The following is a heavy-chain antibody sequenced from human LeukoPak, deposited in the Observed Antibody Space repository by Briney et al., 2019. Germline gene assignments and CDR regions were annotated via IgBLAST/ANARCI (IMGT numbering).Heavy chain of an antibody. D-gene: IGHD4-11*01. Sequence: GGPVTHSCEASGLPYNSHAMHCLREPPGKALEGVGGISFDGTDKYYADSVKGRFTISRDNSKNTLYLQMSSLTAEDTAVYYCAKSNLNYPFSRFDLWGQGTVVTVSS. J-gene: IGHJ5*02. CDR3: AKSNLNYPFSRFDL. V-gene: IGHV3-30*15. CDR1: GLPYNSHA. CDR2: ISFDGTDK.